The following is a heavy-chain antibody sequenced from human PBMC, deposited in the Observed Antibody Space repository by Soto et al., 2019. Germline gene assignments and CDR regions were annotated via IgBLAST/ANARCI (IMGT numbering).Heavy chain of an antibody. CDR3: ARARIAAAPLGY. CDR2: IYSGGST. Sequence: EVQLVESGGGLVQPGGSLRLSCAASGFTVSSNYMSWVRQAPGKGLEWVSVIYSGGSTYYADSVKGRLTISRDNSKNTLYLQMNSLRAEDTAVYYCARARIAAAPLGYWGQGTLVTVSS. CDR1: GFTVSSNY. V-gene: IGHV3-66*01. J-gene: IGHJ4*02. D-gene: IGHD6-13*01.